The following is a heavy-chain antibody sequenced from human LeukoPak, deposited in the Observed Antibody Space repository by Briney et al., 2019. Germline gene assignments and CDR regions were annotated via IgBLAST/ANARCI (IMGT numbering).Heavy chain of an antibody. J-gene: IGHJ6*02. CDR3: ARDLKERYFDWLLEPLYYYYGMDV. CDR1: GFTFSSYW. D-gene: IGHD3-9*01. V-gene: IGHV3-7*01. Sequence: PGGSLRLSCAASGFTFSSYWMSWVRQAPGKGLEWVANIKQDGSEKYYVDSVKGRFTISRDNAKNSLYLQMNSLRAEDTAVYYCARDLKERYFDWLLEPLYYYYGMDVWGQGTTVTVSS. CDR2: IKQDGSEK.